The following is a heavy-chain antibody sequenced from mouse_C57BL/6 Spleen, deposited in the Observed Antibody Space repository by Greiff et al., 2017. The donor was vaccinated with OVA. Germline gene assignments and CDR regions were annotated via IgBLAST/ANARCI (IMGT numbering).Heavy chain of an antibody. D-gene: IGHD1-1*01. CDR3: ARRHYGSSIDY. V-gene: IGHV1-69*01. Sequence: QVQLQQPGAELVMPGASVKLSCKASGYTFTSYWMHWVKQRPGQGLEWIGEIDPSDSYTNYNQKFKGKSTLTVDKSSSTAYMQLSSLTSEDSAVYYCARRHYGSSIDYWGQGTTLTVSS. CDR2: IDPSDSYT. CDR1: GYTFTSYW. J-gene: IGHJ2*01.